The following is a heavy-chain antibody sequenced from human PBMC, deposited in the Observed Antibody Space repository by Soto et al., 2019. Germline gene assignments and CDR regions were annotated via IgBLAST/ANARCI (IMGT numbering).Heavy chain of an antibody. J-gene: IGHJ5*02. V-gene: IGHV4-30-2*01. CDR2: IYHSGST. CDR3: ARRGVITSWFEP. Sequence: SETLSLTCAVSGGSISSGGYSWSWIRQPSGKGLEWIGYIYHSGSTYYNPSLKSRVTISVDRSKNQFSLKLSSVTAADTAVYYCARRGVITSWFEPWGQGTLVTVSS. CDR1: GGSISSGGYS. D-gene: IGHD3-22*01.